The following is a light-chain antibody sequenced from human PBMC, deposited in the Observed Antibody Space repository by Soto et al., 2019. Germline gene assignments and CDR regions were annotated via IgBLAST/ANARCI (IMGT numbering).Light chain of an antibody. J-gene: IGKJ1*01. CDR1: QSVSCSY. CDR3: QQYDSSPKT. Sequence: EIVLTQSPGTLSLSPGERATLSCEASQSVSCSYLAWYQQKPGQAPRLLIYGASSRATGIPDRFSGSGSGTDFTLTISRLGPEDFAVYYCQQYDSSPKTFGQGTKVDIK. V-gene: IGKV3-20*01. CDR2: GAS.